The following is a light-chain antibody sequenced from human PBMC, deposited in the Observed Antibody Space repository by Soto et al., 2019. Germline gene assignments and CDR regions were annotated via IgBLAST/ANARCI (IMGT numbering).Light chain of an antibody. CDR2: GAS. J-gene: IGKJ1*01. CDR1: QSVGSN. CDR3: QQYNNWPPDRT. V-gene: IGKV3-15*01. Sequence: ERVMTQSPATLSVSPGERATLSCRASQSVGSNLAWYQLKPGQAPRLLINGASTRATGIPARFSGSGSGTDFTVTISSLQSEDFAIYFCQQYNNWPPDRTFGQGTKVEIK.